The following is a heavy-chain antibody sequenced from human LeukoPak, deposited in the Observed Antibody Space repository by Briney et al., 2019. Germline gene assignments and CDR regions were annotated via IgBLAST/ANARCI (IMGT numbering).Heavy chain of an antibody. D-gene: IGHD2-15*01. J-gene: IGHJ4*02. CDR2: TKQDGSEK. CDR3: ARPPFYCSGGTCYRHYFDY. CDR1: GFSFSNYW. Sequence: PGGSLRLSCAASGFSFSNYWMSWVRQAPGKGLEWVANTKQDGSEKYHVDSVKGRFTISRDNAEKSLYLQMNSLRAEDTAVYYCARPPFYCSGGTCYRHYFDYWGQGTLVTVSS. V-gene: IGHV3-7*01.